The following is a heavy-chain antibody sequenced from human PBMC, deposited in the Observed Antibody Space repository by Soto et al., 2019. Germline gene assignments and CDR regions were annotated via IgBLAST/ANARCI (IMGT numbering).Heavy chain of an antibody. Sequence: ESLKISCKGSGYSFTSYWIGWVRQMPGKGLEWMGIIYPGDSDTRYSPSFQGQVTISADKSISTAYLQWSSLKASDTAMYYCARRAAQYYYDSSGYRSAFDIWGQGTMVTVSS. CDR1: GYSFTSYW. CDR3: ARRAAQYYYDSSGYRSAFDI. V-gene: IGHV5-51*01. J-gene: IGHJ3*02. CDR2: IYPGDSDT. D-gene: IGHD3-22*01.